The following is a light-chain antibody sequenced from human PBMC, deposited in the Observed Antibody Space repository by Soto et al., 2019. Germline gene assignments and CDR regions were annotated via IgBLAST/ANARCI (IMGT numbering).Light chain of an antibody. CDR1: SSDVGGYNY. CDR2: EAS. CDR3: ASYTSSSSYV. Sequence: QSALAHPASVSASPGQSITISCTGTSSDVGGYNYVSWDQQHPDKAPKLMIYEASNRPSGVSNRFSGSKSGKTASLTISGLQAEDEADYYCASYTSSSSYVLGTGTKVTVL. J-gene: IGLJ1*01. V-gene: IGLV2-14*01.